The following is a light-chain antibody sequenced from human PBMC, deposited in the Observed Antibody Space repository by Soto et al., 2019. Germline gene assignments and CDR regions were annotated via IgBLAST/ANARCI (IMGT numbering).Light chain of an antibody. J-gene: IGKJ3*01. Sequence: EIALTQSPGTLSVSPGERATLSCRASQSVSSNLAWYQQKPGQAPRLLIYGASSRAPGIPDRFSGSGFGTDFTLTISRLEPEDFAVYYCQHYDISLFAFGPGTKVDIK. CDR2: GAS. V-gene: IGKV3-20*01. CDR3: QHYDISLFA. CDR1: QSVSSN.